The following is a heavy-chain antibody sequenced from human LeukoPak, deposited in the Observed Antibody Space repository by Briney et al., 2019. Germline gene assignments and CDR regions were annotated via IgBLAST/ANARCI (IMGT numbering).Heavy chain of an antibody. CDR2: INPNSGGT. CDR3: ARVLRYCSGGNCYSGGLGYMDV. D-gene: IGHD2-15*01. Sequence: ASVKVSCKASGYTFTGYYMHWVRQAPGQGLEWMGWINPNSGGTNYAQKLQGRVTMTTDTSTSTVYMELSSLRSEDTAVYYCARVLRYCSGGNCYSGGLGYMDVWGKGTTVTISS. CDR1: GYTFTGYY. V-gene: IGHV1-2*02. J-gene: IGHJ6*03.